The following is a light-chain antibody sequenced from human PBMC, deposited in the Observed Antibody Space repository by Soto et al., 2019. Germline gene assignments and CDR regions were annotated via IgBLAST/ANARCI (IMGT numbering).Light chain of an antibody. CDR2: GAS. Sequence: EIVMTQSPATLSVSPGERATLSCRASQSVGSDLAWYQQKPGQAPRLLIHGASSRATGISARFSGSGSGTEFTPTIRSLQTEDFAVYSCQKYNNGPRTFGGGTKLEVK. J-gene: IGKJ4*01. CDR3: QKYNNGPRT. V-gene: IGKV3-15*01. CDR1: QSVGSD.